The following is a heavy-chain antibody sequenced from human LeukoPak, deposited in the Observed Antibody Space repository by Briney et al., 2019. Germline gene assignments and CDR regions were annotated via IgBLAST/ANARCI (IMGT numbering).Heavy chain of an antibody. Sequence: GGPLRHCCERSGFIFRTYEMNWFRQALGKGLEWVSYISSSGSSVDYADAVKGRFTISRDNAKNSLSLQMNSLRAEDTAVYYCARGGSGWEAFDIWGQGTMVTVSS. J-gene: IGHJ3*02. CDR2: ISSSGSSV. CDR1: GFIFRTYE. CDR3: ARGGSGWEAFDI. D-gene: IGHD3-9*01. V-gene: IGHV3-48*03.